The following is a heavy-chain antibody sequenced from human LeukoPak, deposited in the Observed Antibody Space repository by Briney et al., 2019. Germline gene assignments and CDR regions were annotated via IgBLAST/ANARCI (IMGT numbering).Heavy chain of an antibody. D-gene: IGHD6-13*01. Sequence: SETLSLTCTVSGGSISSYYWSWIRQPAGKGLEWIGRIYTSGSTNYNTSLKSRVTMSVDTSKNQFSLKLSSVTAADTAVYYCARVAAAGTGLLGWFDPWGQGTLVTVSS. J-gene: IGHJ5*02. CDR2: IYTSGST. CDR3: ARVAAAGTGLLGWFDP. V-gene: IGHV4-4*07. CDR1: GGSISSYY.